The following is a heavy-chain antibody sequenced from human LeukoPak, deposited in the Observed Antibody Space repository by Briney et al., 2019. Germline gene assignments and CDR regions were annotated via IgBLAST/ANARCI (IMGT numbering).Heavy chain of an antibody. V-gene: IGHV7-4-1*02. Sequence: EASVKVSCKASGYTFTSYAMNWVRQAPGQGLEWMGWINTNTGSPTYAQGFTGRFVFSLDTSVNTAYLQINSLKAEDTAVHYCARVGAISDFDYWGQGTLVTVSS. CDR3: ARVGAISDFDY. J-gene: IGHJ4*02. CDR1: GYTFTSYA. CDR2: INTNTGSP. D-gene: IGHD1-26*01.